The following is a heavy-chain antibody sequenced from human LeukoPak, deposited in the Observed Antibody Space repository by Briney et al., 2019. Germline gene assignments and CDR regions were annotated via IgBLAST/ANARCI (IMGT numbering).Heavy chain of an antibody. J-gene: IGHJ5*02. CDR3: ARGRAENWFDP. V-gene: IGHV1-69*04. CDR1: GGTFSSYA. Sequence: SVKVSCKASGGTFSSYAISWVRQAPGQGLEWMGRIIPILGIANYAQKFQGGVTITADKSTSTAYMELSSLRSEDTAVYYCARGRAENWFDPWGQGTLVTVSS. CDR2: IIPILGIA.